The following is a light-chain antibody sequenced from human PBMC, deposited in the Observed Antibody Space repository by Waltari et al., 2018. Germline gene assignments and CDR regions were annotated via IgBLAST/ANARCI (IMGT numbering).Light chain of an antibody. Sequence: AIQMTQSPSSLSASVGDRVTLTCRPSQVIETDLGWYQQKQGKAPNLLIHSASTLQGGVPSRFSGSGSGTDFTLTINGLQPEDFATYYCLQDYDYPLIFGGGTKVEIK. CDR1: QVIETD. CDR2: SAS. CDR3: LQDYDYPLI. J-gene: IGKJ4*01. V-gene: IGKV1-6*01.